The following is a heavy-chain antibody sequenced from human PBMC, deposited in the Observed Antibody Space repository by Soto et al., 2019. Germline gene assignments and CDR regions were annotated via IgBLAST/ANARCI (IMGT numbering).Heavy chain of an antibody. Sequence: QITLKESGPTLVKPTQTLTLTCTFSGFSLSTSGVGVGWIRQPPGKALEWLALIYWDDDKRYSPSLKSRLTITKDTSKNQVVLTMTNMDPVDTATYYCARGYYDSSGYSGEAFDIWGQGTMVTVSS. CDR3: ARGYYDSSGYSGEAFDI. J-gene: IGHJ3*02. CDR1: GFSLSTSGVG. D-gene: IGHD3-22*01. CDR2: IYWDDDK. V-gene: IGHV2-5*02.